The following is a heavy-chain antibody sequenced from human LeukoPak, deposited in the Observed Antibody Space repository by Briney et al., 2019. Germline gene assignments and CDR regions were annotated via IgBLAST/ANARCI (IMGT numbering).Heavy chain of an antibody. Sequence: GASVKVSCKASGYTFTSYDINWVRQATGQGLEWMGWMNPSSGNTGYAQKFQGRVTMTRNTSISTAYMELSSLRSEDTAVYYCARGGYCSGGSCPIGSRSRIDYYGMDVWGQGTTVTVSS. CDR1: GYTFTSYD. CDR3: ARGGYCSGGSCPIGSRSRIDYYGMDV. V-gene: IGHV1-8*01. CDR2: MNPSSGNT. D-gene: IGHD2-15*01. J-gene: IGHJ6*02.